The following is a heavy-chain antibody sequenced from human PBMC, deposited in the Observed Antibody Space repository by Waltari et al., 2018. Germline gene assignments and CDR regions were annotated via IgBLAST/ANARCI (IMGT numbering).Heavy chain of an antibody. Sequence: QVQLQQWGAGLLKPSETLSLTCAVYGGSFSGYYWSWLRQPPGKGLVWIGEINHSGSTNYNPSLKSRVTISVDTSKNQFSLKLSSVTAADTAVYYCARGDSYDFWSGYSYYYGMDVWGQGTTVTVSS. CDR2: INHSGST. V-gene: IGHV4-34*01. CDR3: ARGDSYDFWSGYSYYYGMDV. CDR1: GGSFSGYY. D-gene: IGHD3-3*01. J-gene: IGHJ6*02.